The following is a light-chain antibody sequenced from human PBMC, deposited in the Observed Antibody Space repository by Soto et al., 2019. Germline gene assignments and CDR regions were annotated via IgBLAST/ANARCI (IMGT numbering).Light chain of an antibody. J-gene: IGLJ3*02. Sequence: QSVLTQPPSASGTPGQTVTISCSGGWYNIGKNLGYWYQQLPGTAPKLLIYMTNQRPSGVPDRFSGSKSGSSASLAVSGLRSEDEAVYYCAAWDDSARAWVFGGGTMLTVL. CDR1: WYNIGKNL. CDR3: AAWDDSARAWV. CDR2: MTN. V-gene: IGLV1-47*01.